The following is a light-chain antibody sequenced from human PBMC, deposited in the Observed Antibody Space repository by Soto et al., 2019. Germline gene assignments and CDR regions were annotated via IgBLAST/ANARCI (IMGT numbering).Light chain of an antibody. CDR1: QSISSC. Sequence: DIQMTQSPSSLSASVGDRVTITCRASQSISSCLNWFQQKPGRAPKLLIYAASNLQGGVPARFSGSGSGTDFTRTISSLQPEDVATYFCQQSYSIPPWTFGQGTK. CDR3: QQSYSIPPWT. CDR2: AAS. V-gene: IGKV1-39*01. J-gene: IGKJ1*01.